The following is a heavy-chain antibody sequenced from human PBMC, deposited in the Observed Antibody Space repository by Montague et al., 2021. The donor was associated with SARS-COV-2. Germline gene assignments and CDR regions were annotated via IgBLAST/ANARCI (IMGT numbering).Heavy chain of an antibody. CDR2: INWNGGGI. J-gene: IGHJ4*02. CDR1: GFSFDESV. V-gene: IGHV3-9*01. Sequence: SLRLSCAASGFSFDESVMHWVRQAPGKGLEWVAGINWNGGGISYAASVGARFTISSDNAKNSLYLEMNSLRPEDTALYYCTKYPAARFFSGGDPYFFDFWGRGTLSPSPQ. CDR3: TKYPAARFFSGGDPYFFDF. D-gene: IGHD3-3*01.